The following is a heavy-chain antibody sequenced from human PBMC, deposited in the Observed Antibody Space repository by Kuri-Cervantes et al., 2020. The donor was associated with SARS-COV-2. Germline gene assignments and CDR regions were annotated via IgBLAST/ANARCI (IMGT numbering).Heavy chain of an antibody. Sequence: GGSLRLSCKGSGYSFSTNWIAWVRQMPGKGLEWMGVIYPGDFDTRYSPSFQGQVTISADGSINTAYLQWSSLTASDTAMYYCARHSVLEASTEFGFWGQGTLVTVSS. CDR1: GYSFSTNW. CDR3: ARHSVLEASTEFGF. V-gene: IGHV5-51*01. D-gene: IGHD4-17*01. J-gene: IGHJ4*02. CDR2: IYPGDFDT.